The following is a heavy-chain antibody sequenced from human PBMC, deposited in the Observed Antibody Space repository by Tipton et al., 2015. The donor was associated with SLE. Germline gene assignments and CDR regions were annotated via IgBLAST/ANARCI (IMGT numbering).Heavy chain of an antibody. J-gene: IGHJ5*02. D-gene: IGHD6-13*01. CDR1: GGSISGYY. Sequence: TLSLTCTVSGGSISGYYWSWVRQPAGKGLEWIGRIYTSASTIYNPSLKSRVTILVDTSKNQVSLRLSSVSAADTAIYYCARGASAAGTYLWGQGTLVTVSS. CDR2: IYTSAST. V-gene: IGHV4-4*07. CDR3: ARGASAAGTYL.